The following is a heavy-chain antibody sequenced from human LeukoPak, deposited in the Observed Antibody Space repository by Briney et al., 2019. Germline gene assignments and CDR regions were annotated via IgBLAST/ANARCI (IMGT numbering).Heavy chain of an antibody. CDR1: GFTFDDYA. Sequence: GGSLRLSCAASGFTFDDYAMHWVRQAPGKGLEWVSGISWNSGSIGYADSVKGRFTISRDNAKNSLYLQMNSLRAEDMALYYCAKGYSSGWYGSGDAFDIWGQGTMVTVSS. V-gene: IGHV3-9*03. D-gene: IGHD6-19*01. CDR3: AKGYSSGWYGSGDAFDI. CDR2: ISWNSGSI. J-gene: IGHJ3*02.